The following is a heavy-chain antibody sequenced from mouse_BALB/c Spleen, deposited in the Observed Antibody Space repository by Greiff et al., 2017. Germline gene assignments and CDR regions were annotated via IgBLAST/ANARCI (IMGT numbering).Heavy chain of an antibody. CDR2: IDPFNGGT. V-gene: IGHV1S135*01. J-gene: IGHJ4*01. Sequence: VQLKESGPELMKPGASVKISCKASGYSFTSYYMHWVKQSHGKSLEWIGYIDPFNGGTSYNQKFKGKATLTVDKSSSTAYMHLSSLTSEDSAVYYCARSGNYDAMDYWGQGTSVTVSS. CDR1: GYSFTSYY. D-gene: IGHD2-1*01. CDR3: ARSGNYDAMDY.